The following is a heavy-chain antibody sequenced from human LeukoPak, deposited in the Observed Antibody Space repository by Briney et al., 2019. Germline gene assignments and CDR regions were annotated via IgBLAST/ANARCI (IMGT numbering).Heavy chain of an antibody. V-gene: IGHV4-30-4*08. J-gene: IGHJ3*02. CDR2: IYYSGST. Sequence: SQTLSLTCTVSGGSISSGDYYWSWIRQPPGKSLEWNGYIYYSGSTYYNPSLKSRVTISVDTSKNQFSLKLSSVTAADTAVYYCAVVPTPHYILWFSLGREAFDIWGQGTMVAVSS. CDR3: AVVPTPHYILWFSLGREAFDI. CDR1: GGSISSGDYY. D-gene: IGHD2-21*01.